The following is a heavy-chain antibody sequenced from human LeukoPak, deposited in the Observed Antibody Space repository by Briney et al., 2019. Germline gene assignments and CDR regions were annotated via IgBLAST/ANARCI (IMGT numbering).Heavy chain of an antibody. CDR2: IWYDGSNK. Sequence: TGGSLRLSCAASGFTFSSYGMHWVRQAPGKGLEWLAVIWYDGSNKYYADSVKGRFTISRDNSKNTLYLQMNRLRAEDTAVYYCARDERGYFDYWGQGTLVTVSS. J-gene: IGHJ4*02. CDR3: ARDERGYFDY. CDR1: GFTFSSYG. V-gene: IGHV3-33*01.